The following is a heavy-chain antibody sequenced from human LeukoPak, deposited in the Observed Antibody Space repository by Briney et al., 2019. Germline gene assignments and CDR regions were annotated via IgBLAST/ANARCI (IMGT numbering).Heavy chain of an antibody. CDR3: ARKRGVGVDANAFDV. Sequence: GASVKVSCKPSGYTLTAYYVHWVRQAPGQGLEWMGWIHPSSGGTIYAQKFQGRVTLTTDTSNSTAYMGLSRLRSDDTAVYYCARKRGVGVDANAFDVWGQGTMVTVSS. V-gene: IGHV1-2*02. CDR2: IHPSSGGT. CDR1: GYTLTAYY. D-gene: IGHD3-3*01. J-gene: IGHJ3*01.